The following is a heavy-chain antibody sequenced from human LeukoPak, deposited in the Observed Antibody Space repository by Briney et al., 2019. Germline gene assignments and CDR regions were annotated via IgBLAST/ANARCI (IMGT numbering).Heavy chain of an antibody. CDR1: GYTFTSYC. CDR2: ISAYNGNT. Sequence: EASVKVSCKASGYTFTSYCISWVRQAPGQGLEWMGWISAYNGNTNYAQKLQGRVTMTTDTSTSTAYMELRSLRSDDTAVYYCARARYRIAAAGSYYYYYYMDVWGKGTTVTVSS. CDR3: ARARYRIAAAGSYYYYYYMDV. D-gene: IGHD6-13*01. V-gene: IGHV1-18*01. J-gene: IGHJ6*03.